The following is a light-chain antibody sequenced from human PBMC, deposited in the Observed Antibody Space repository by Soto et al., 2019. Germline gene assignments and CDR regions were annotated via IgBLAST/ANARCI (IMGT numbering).Light chain of an antibody. J-gene: IGKJ1*01. CDR3: QQYNNWLWT. CDR1: QNISSN. V-gene: IGKV3-15*01. CDR2: GAS. Sequence: EIVMTQSPATLSLSPGERATLSCRASQNISSNLAWYQQKPGQAPRVLIDGASTRATGIPARFCGSGSGTEFTLTISSLQSEDFAVYYCQQYNNWLWTFGQGTKVEIK.